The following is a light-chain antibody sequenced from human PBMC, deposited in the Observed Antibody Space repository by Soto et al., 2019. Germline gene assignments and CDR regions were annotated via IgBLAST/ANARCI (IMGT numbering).Light chain of an antibody. Sequence: QSALTQPASVSGSHGQSITISCTGSSSDVGGHNHVSWYQQHPGKAPKLIIYEVGNRPSGVSNRFSGSKSGNTASLTISGFQAEDEADYYCNSYTSSSTHVFGTGTKLTVL. J-gene: IGLJ1*01. CDR3: NSYTSSSTHV. V-gene: IGLV2-14*01. CDR1: SSDVGGHNH. CDR2: EVG.